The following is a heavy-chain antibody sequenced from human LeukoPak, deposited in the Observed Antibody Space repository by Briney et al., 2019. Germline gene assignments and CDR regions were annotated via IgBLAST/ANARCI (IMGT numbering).Heavy chain of an antibody. CDR3: ARRGGSNGWGAFDV. D-gene: IGHD6-19*01. Sequence: GGSLRLSCAASGFTVSAHAMTWVRQAPGKGLEWVSSIGGSGKDTYFADSVKGRFTIYRDDSGNMVFLQMNSLSRDDTAVYYCARRGGSNGWGAFDVWGQGTTISVSS. CDR1: GFTVSAHA. J-gene: IGHJ3*01. CDR2: IGGSGKDT. V-gene: IGHV3-23*05.